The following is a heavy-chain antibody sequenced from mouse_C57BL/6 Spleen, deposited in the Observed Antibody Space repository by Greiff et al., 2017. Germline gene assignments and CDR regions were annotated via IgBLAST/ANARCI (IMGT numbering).Heavy chain of an antibody. D-gene: IGHD3-2*02. CDR3: AVDSSGYDYFDY. CDR1: GFNIKNTY. Sequence: EVQGVESVAELVRPGASVKLSCTASGFNIKNTYMHWVKQRPEQGLEWIGRIDPANGNAKYAPKFQGKATITADTSSNTAYLQLSSLTSEDTAIXYCAVDSSGYDYFDYWGQGTTLTVSS. CDR2: IDPANGNA. V-gene: IGHV14-3*01. J-gene: IGHJ2*01.